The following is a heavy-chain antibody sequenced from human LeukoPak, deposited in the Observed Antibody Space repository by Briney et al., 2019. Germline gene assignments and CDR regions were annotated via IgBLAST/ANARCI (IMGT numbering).Heavy chain of an antibody. Sequence: SETLSLTCTVSVGSIRSGDYYSSWIRQHPGKGLEWIGHIQNSGSTYYTPSLKSRVIISVDTSKDQFSLKLSSVTAADTAMYDCARGRVVFDYWGQGTPVTVSS. J-gene: IGHJ4*02. CDR2: IQNSGST. CDR1: VGSIRSGDYY. V-gene: IGHV4-31*03. CDR3: ARGRVVFDY.